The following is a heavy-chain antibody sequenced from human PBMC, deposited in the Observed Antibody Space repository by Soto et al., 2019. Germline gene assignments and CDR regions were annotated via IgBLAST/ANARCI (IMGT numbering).Heavy chain of an antibody. Sequence: PSETLSLTCAVSGYSISSGYYWGWIRQPPGKGLEWIGSIYHSGSTYYNPSLKSRVTISVDTSKNQFSLKLSSVTAADTAVYYCARDCPFYSSGPHGMDVWGQGTTVT. CDR1: GYSISSGYY. CDR3: ARDCPFYSSGPHGMDV. V-gene: IGHV4-38-2*02. CDR2: IYHSGST. J-gene: IGHJ6*02. D-gene: IGHD6-19*01.